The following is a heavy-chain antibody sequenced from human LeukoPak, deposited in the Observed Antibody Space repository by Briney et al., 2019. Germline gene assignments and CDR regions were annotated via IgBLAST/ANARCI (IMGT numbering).Heavy chain of an antibody. V-gene: IGHV3-23*01. CDR2: ISGVGGST. D-gene: IGHD3-22*01. CDR1: GFTFRTYA. CDR3: AKSSYYDSSGYYREYYFDY. Sequence: GWSLRLSCAASGFTFRTYAMSGVRQAPGKGLDGVASISGVGGSTYNTDSVKGRFTISRDNSKNTLYLQMNSLRAEDTAVYYCAKSSYYDSSGYYREYYFDYWGQGTLVTVSS. J-gene: IGHJ4*02.